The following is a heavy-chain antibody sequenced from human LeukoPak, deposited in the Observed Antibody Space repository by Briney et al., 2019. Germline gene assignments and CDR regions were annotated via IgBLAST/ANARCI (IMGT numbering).Heavy chain of an antibody. CDR3: AREGRAAAVNYFDY. Sequence: PGGSLRLSCAASGFTVSSNYISWVRQAPGKGLEWVSVIYSGGSTYYADSVKGRFTISRDNSKNTLYLQMNSLRAEDTAVYYCAREGRAAAVNYFDYWGQGTLVTVSS. D-gene: IGHD6-13*01. J-gene: IGHJ4*02. CDR1: GFTVSSNY. V-gene: IGHV3-53*01. CDR2: IYSGGST.